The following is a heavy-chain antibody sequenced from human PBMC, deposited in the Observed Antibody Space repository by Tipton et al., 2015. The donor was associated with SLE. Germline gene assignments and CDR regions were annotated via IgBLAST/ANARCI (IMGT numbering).Heavy chain of an antibody. V-gene: IGHV4-61*08. J-gene: IGHJ4*02. CDR1: GGSISSGGYY. CDR2: IYYSGST. Sequence: SCTVSGGSISSGGYYWSWIRQHPGKGLEWIGYIYYSGSTNYNPSLKSRVTISVDTSKNQFSLKLSSVTAADTAVYYCARDISRYCSGGSCYSRPVYFDYWGQGTLVTVSS. D-gene: IGHD2-15*01. CDR3: ARDISRYCSGGSCYSRPVYFDY.